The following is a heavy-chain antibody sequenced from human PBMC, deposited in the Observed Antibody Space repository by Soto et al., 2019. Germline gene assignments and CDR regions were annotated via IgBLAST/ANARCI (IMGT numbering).Heavy chain of an antibody. Sequence: QVQLVHSGAEVKKPGSSVKVSCKASGGTFSSYTISWVRQAPGQGLEWMGRIIPILGIANYAQKFQGRVTITADKSTSTAYMELSSLRSEDTAVYYCAREGGNSDYYYYGMDVWGQGTTVTVSS. CDR3: AREGGNSDYYYYGMDV. V-gene: IGHV1-69*04. D-gene: IGHD2-21*02. CDR1: GGTFSSYT. J-gene: IGHJ6*02. CDR2: IIPILGIA.